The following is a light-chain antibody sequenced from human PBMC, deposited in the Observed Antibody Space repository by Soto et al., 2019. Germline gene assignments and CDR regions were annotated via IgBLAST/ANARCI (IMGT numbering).Light chain of an antibody. CDR3: QQYYTLPRT. V-gene: IGKV3-15*01. Sequence: EIVITQSPATPSLSPGERATRSCIASQSVNSNLAWYQQKPGQAPRLLLYGASTRATGIPERFSGSGSGTEFTLSISSLQSEDFAVYYCQQYYTLPRTFGGGTKVDIK. CDR2: GAS. J-gene: IGKJ4*02. CDR1: QSVNSN.